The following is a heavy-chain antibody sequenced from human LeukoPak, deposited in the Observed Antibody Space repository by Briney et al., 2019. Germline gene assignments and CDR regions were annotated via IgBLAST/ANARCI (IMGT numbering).Heavy chain of an antibody. Sequence: GGSLRLSCAVSGFIVSDTYMSWVRQAPGKGLEWVSLLYSGGSTHYADSVKGRFTISRDKSKNMLSLQMNSLRAEDTAVYYCATGKSGIYTRPFDYWGQGTLVTVSS. CDR2: LYSGGST. D-gene: IGHD1-26*01. CDR3: ATGKSGIYTRPFDY. CDR1: GFIVSDTY. J-gene: IGHJ4*02. V-gene: IGHV3-66*01.